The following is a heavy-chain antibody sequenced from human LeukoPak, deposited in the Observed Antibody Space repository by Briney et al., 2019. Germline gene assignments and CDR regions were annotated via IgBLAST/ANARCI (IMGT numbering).Heavy chain of an antibody. CDR2: IYYSGST. CDR3: ARGISYYDILTGYYQPGYFDY. Sequence: PSETLSLTCTVSGGSISSGDYYWSWIRQPPGKGLEWIGYIYYSGSTYYNPSLKSRVTISVDTSKNQFPLKLSSVTAADTAVYYCARGISYYDILTGYYQPGYFDYWGQGTLVTVSS. CDR1: GGSISSGDYY. V-gene: IGHV4-30-4*01. D-gene: IGHD3-9*01. J-gene: IGHJ4*02.